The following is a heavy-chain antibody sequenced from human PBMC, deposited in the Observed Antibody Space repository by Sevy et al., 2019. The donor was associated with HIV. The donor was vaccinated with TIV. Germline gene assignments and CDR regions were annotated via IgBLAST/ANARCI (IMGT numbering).Heavy chain of an antibody. J-gene: IGHJ5*02. CDR3: ARSPPVVVVPGAPSWFDP. Sequence: PETLSLTCAVHDGSFSGYYWNWIRQLPGKGLEWIGEINESGITYYNPSLKSRVTISVDTSKKQFSLKLNSVTAADTAVYFCARSPPVVVVPGAPSWFDPWGQGTLVTVSS. D-gene: IGHD2-2*01. V-gene: IGHV4-34*01. CDR1: DGSFSGYY. CDR2: INESGIT.